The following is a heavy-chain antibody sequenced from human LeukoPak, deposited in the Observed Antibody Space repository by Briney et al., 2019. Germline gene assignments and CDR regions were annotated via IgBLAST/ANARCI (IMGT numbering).Heavy chain of an antibody. Sequence: GGSLRLSCAASGFTFSSYAMHWVRQAPGKGLEWVAVISYDGSKKYYADSVKGRFTISRDNSKNTLYLQMNSLRAEDTAVYYCARDRGKVFDYWGQGTLVTVSS. J-gene: IGHJ4*02. CDR1: GFTFSSYA. CDR2: ISYDGSKK. V-gene: IGHV3-30*04. CDR3: ARDRGKVFDY. D-gene: IGHD3-10*01.